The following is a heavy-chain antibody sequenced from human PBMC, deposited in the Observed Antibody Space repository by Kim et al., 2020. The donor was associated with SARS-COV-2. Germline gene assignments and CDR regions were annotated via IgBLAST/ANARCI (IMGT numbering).Heavy chain of an antibody. D-gene: IGHD3-10*01. V-gene: IGHV3-73*01. J-gene: IGHJ4*02. CDR2: IKSKANNYAT. Sequence: GGSLRLSCAASGFRFSDSNMHWVRQASGKGLEWIGRIKSKANNYATTYAVSMKGRFTITRDDSKNTAYLQMNSLKNEDTAIYYCTTYISGSPWLLDWGQGALVTVSS. CDR3: TTYISGSPWLLD. CDR1: GFRFSDSN.